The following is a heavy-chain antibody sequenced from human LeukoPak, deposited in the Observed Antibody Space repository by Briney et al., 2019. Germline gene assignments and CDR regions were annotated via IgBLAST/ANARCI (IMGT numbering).Heavy chain of an antibody. D-gene: IGHD3-22*01. J-gene: IGHJ6*02. CDR2: IYSDGVT. V-gene: IGHV3-53*01. CDR3: AKDSLTMIVVVIFDV. CDR1: GFIVNSYA. Sequence: GGSLRLSCAASGFIVNSYAMSWVRQAPGKGLAWVSLIYSDGVTQYADSVKGRFTISRDNSKNTLYLQMNSLRAEDTAVYYCAKDSLTMIVVVIFDVWGQGTTVTVSS.